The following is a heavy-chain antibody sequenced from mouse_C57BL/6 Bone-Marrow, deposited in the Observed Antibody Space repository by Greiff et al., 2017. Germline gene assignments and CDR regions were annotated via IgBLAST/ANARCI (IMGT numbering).Heavy chain of an antibody. Sequence: QVQLQQPGAELVIPGASVKLSCKASGYTFTGYWIHWVKQRPGQGLEWIGEIDPSGSYTKYNQKFKGKATLTVDKSSSTAYMQLRSLTSEDSAVYYCARPSDDGYPWYIYVWGKGTTVTVSA. CDR1: GYTFTGYW. CDR3: ARPSDDGYPWYIYV. V-gene: IGHV1-69*01. J-gene: IGHJ1*03. D-gene: IGHD2-3*01. CDR2: IDPSGSYT.